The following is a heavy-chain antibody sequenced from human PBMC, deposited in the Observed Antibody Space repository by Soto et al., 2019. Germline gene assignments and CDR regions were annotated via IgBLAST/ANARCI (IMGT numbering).Heavy chain of an antibody. CDR2: ISWNSGNL. CDR3: AKDIAARPPYYFDY. V-gene: IGHV3-9*01. J-gene: IGHJ4*02. Sequence: PGGSLRLSCAASGFTFDDYAMHWVRQGPGKGLEWVSSISWNSGNLGYADSVKGRFTISRDNAKNSLYLQMNSLRPEDTALYFCAKDIAARPPYYFDYWGQGILVTVSS. D-gene: IGHD6-6*01. CDR1: GFTFDDYA.